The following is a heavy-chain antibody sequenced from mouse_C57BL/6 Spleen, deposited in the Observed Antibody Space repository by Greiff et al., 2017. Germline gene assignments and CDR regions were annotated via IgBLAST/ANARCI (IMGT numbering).Heavy chain of an antibody. J-gene: IGHJ3*01. CDR2: IHPNSGST. D-gene: IGHD2-4*01. CDR3: ARSIYYDYDEAWFAY. CDR1: GYTFTSYW. Sequence: VQLQQPGAELVKPGASVKLSCKASGYTFTSYWMHWVKQRPGQGLEWIGMIHPNSGSTNYNEKFKSKATLTVDKSSSTAYMQRSSLTSEDSAVYYCARSIYYDYDEAWFAYWGQGTLVTVSA. V-gene: IGHV1-64*01.